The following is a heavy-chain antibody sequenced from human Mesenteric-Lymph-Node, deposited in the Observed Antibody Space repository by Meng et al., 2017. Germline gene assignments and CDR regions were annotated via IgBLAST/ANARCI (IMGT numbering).Heavy chain of an antibody. V-gene: IGHV3-30*03. CDR2: ISYDGSET. Sequence: GGSLRLSCAASGFIFTNFDMSWVRQAPGKGLDWVAVISYDGSETYYGDTVKGRFTISRDNSKNTVFLQMNGLRDEDTALYYCARETLVLKKGIEHWGQGTLVTVSS. CDR1: GFIFTNFD. CDR3: ARETLVLKKGIEH. D-gene: IGHD4/OR15-4a*01. J-gene: IGHJ4*02.